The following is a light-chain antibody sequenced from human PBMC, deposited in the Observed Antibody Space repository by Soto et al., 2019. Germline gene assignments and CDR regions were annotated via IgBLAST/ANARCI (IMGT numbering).Light chain of an antibody. Sequence: AIQLTQSPSSLSASTGDRVAISCRASQGVKSALVWYQQKPGKSPKLLVYDASSLEGGVPSRFSGGGYGTEFTLTITSLQPEDLATYYCQQHGTLPLTFGGGTKVEIK. J-gene: IGKJ4*01. CDR1: QGVKSA. CDR2: DAS. CDR3: QQHGTLPLT. V-gene: IGKV1-13*02.